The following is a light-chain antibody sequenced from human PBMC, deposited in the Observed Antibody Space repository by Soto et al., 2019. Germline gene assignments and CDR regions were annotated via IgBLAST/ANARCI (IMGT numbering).Light chain of an antibody. Sequence: QSVLTQPPSVSGAPGQRVSISCTGSTSNIGAPYDVHWYQHLPGTAPKLLTYGDNNRPSGVPDRFSGSKSGTSASLAITRLQAEDEADYYCQSYDISLHNYVFGTGTKVTV. J-gene: IGLJ1*01. V-gene: IGLV1-40*01. CDR2: GDN. CDR3: QSYDISLHNYV. CDR1: TSNIGAPYD.